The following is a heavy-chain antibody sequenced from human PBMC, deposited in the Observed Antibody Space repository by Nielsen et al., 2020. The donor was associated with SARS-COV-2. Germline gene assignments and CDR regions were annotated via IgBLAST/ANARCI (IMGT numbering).Heavy chain of an antibody. CDR2: ISYDGSNK. CDR1: GFTFSSYG. D-gene: IGHD3-3*01. J-gene: IGHJ4*02. V-gene: IGHV3-30*03. Sequence: GESLKISCAASGFTFSSYGMHWVRQAPGKGLEWVAVISYDGSNKYYADSVKGRFTISRDNAKNSLYLQMNSLRAEDTAVYYCARIHYDFWSGETGVDYWGQGTLVTVSS. CDR3: ARIHYDFWSGETGVDY.